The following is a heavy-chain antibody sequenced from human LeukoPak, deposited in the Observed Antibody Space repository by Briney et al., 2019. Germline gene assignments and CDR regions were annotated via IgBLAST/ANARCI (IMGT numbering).Heavy chain of an antibody. V-gene: IGHV1-24*01. CDR3: ATDLDTIPGFDY. D-gene: IGHD3/OR15-3a*01. J-gene: IGHJ4*02. CDR1: GYTLTELS. CDR2: FDPEDGET. Sequence: ASVKVSCKVSGYTLTELSMHWVRQAPGKGLEWMGGFDPEDGETIYAQKFQGRVTMTEDTPTDTAYMELSSLRSEDTAVYYCATDLDTIPGFDYWGQGTLVTVSS.